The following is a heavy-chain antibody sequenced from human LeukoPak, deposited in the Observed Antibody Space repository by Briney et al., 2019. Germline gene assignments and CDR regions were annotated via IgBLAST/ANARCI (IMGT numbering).Heavy chain of an antibody. D-gene: IGHD6-19*01. CDR1: GFTFSSYS. CDR3: AIPNSGAWGDFHY. CDR2: ISSSSSYI. J-gene: IGHJ4*02. Sequence: GGSLRLSCAASGFTFSSYSMNWVRQAPGKGLEWVTSISSSSSYIYYADSVKGRFTISRDNAKNSLYLQMSSLRAEDTAVYYCAIPNSGAWGDFHYWGQGTLVTVSS. V-gene: IGHV3-21*01.